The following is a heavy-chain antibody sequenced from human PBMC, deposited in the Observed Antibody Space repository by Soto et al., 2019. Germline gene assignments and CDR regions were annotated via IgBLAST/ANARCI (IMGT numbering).Heavy chain of an antibody. J-gene: IGHJ4*02. D-gene: IGHD3-3*01. CDR1: GGSISSGGYS. CDR2: IYHSGST. Sequence: SETLSHTCAVSGGSISSGGYSWSWIRQPPGKGLEWIGYIYHSGSTYYNPSLKSRVTISVDRSKNQFSLKLSSVTAADTAVYYCARISLAIFGVVIDYWGQGTLVTVSS. V-gene: IGHV4-30-2*01. CDR3: ARISLAIFGVVIDY.